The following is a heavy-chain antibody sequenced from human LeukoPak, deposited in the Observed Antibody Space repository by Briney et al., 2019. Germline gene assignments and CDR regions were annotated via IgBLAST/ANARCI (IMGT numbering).Heavy chain of an antibody. Sequence: GGSLRLSCAASGFTFSSYAMSWVRQAPGKGLEWVSVISGSGGSTYYADSVKGRFTISRDNSKNTLFLQMNSLRAEDTAVYYCAKDERIAAAGTWDYWGQGTLVTVSS. CDR1: GFTFSSYA. V-gene: IGHV3-23*01. D-gene: IGHD6-13*01. CDR2: ISGSGGST. J-gene: IGHJ4*02. CDR3: AKDERIAAAGTWDY.